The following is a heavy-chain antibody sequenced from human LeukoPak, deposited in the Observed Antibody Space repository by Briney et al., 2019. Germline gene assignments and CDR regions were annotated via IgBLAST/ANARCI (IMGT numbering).Heavy chain of an antibody. J-gene: IGHJ4*02. CDR3: ASPAYCGGDCYG. V-gene: IGHV3-48*01. Sequence: GGTLRLSXAASGFTFRSYDMNWVRQAPGKGLEWVSYITSSSSTIYYADSVKGRFTVSRDNAKNSLYLQMNSLRVEDTAVYYCASPAYCGGDCYGWGQGTLVTVSS. CDR2: ITSSSSTI. CDR1: GFTFRSYD. D-gene: IGHD2-21*01.